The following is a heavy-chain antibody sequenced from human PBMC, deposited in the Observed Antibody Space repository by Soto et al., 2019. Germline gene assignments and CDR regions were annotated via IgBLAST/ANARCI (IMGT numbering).Heavy chain of an antibody. Sequence: ASVKVSCKASGFNFISYGINWVRQAPGQGLEWMGWISGYDGKTVYAHSVQDRVTMTTDATTGTAYMELRGLRSADTAIYYCARDFMYTSSPDSWCDPWGQGTLVTVSS. CDR2: ISGYDGKT. J-gene: IGHJ5*02. CDR3: ARDFMYTSSPDSWCDP. CDR1: GFNFISYG. D-gene: IGHD6-6*01. V-gene: IGHV1-18*04.